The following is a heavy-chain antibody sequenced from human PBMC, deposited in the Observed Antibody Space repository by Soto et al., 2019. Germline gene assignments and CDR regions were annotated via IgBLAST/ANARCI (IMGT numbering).Heavy chain of an antibody. CDR3: ARGLGYSSSWYPNWFDP. CDR1: GFTFSSYG. Sequence: GGSLRLSCAASGFTFSSYGMHWVRQAPGKGLEWVAVIWYDGSNKYYADSVKGRFTISRDNSKNTLYLQMNSLRAEDTAVYYCARGLGYSSSWYPNWFDPWGQGTLVTVSS. V-gene: IGHV3-33*01. D-gene: IGHD6-13*01. CDR2: IWYDGSNK. J-gene: IGHJ5*02.